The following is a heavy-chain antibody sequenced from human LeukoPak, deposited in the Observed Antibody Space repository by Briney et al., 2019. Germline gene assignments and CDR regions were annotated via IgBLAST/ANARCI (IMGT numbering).Heavy chain of an antibody. J-gene: IGHJ5*02. V-gene: IGHV1-69*04. CDR2: IIPIFGIA. CDR1: GGTFSSYA. Sequence: SVKVSCKASGGTFSSYAISWVRQAPGQGLEWMGRIIPIFGIANYAQKFQGRVAITADKSTSTAYMELSSLRSEDTAVYYCARGGMNRKCTNGVCSQNWFDPWGQGTLVTVSS. D-gene: IGHD2-8*01. CDR3: ARGGMNRKCTNGVCSQNWFDP.